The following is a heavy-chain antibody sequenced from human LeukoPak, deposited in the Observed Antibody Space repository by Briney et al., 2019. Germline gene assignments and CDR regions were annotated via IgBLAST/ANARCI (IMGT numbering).Heavy chain of an antibody. Sequence: GGSLRLSCSASGFTFSSYAMHWVRQAPGKGLEYVSAISSNGGSTYYADSVKGRFTISRDNSKNTLYLQMSSLRAEDTAVYHCVAHCSSTSCYLSFFDYWGQGTLVTVSS. V-gene: IGHV3-64D*06. CDR1: GFTFSSYA. CDR2: ISSNGGST. CDR3: VAHCSSTSCYLSFFDY. J-gene: IGHJ4*02. D-gene: IGHD2-2*01.